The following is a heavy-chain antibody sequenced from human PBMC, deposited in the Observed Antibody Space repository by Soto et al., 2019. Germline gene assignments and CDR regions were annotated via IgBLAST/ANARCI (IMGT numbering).Heavy chain of an antibody. CDR2: IYYSGST. J-gene: IGHJ4*02. V-gene: IGHV4-39*01. CDR3: ASYSSGWYAY. CDR1: GGSISSSSYY. D-gene: IGHD6-19*01. Sequence: AETLSLTCTVSGGSISSSSYYWGWIRQPPGKGLEWIGSIYYSGSTYYNPSLKSRVTISVDTSKNQFSLKLSSVTAADTAVYYCASYSSGWYAYWGQGTLVTVSS.